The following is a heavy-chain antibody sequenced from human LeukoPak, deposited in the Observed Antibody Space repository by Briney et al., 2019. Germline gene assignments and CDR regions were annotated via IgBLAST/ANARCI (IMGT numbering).Heavy chain of an antibody. Sequence: TETLSLTCTVSGGSISSYYWSWLRQPAGKGLEWIGRIYTSGSTNYNPSLKSRVTMSVDTSKNQFSLNLSSVTAADTAVYYCARGVDFYYYMDVWGKGTTVTVSS. V-gene: IGHV4-4*07. CDR3: ARGVDFYYYMDV. CDR2: IYTSGST. D-gene: IGHD2-21*01. J-gene: IGHJ6*03. CDR1: GGSISSYY.